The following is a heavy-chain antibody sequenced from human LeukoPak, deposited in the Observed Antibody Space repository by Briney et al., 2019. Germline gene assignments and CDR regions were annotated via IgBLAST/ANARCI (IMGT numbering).Heavy chain of an antibody. Sequence: ASVKVSCKASGGTFSSYAISWVRQAPGQGLEWMGGIIPIFGTANYAQKFQGRVTITTDESTSTAYMELSSLRSEDTAVYYCATGPRLEWSNFDYWGQGTLVTVSS. D-gene: IGHD3-3*01. V-gene: IGHV1-69*05. CDR2: IIPIFGTA. J-gene: IGHJ4*02. CDR3: ATGPRLEWSNFDY. CDR1: GGTFSSYA.